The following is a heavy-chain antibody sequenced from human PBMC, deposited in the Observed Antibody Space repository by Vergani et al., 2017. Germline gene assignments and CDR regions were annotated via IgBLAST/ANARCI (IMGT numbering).Heavy chain of an antibody. D-gene: IGHD1-1*01. Sequence: QVQLQESGPGLVKPSETLSLTCTVSGGSISSYYWSWIRQPPGKGLEWIGYIYYSGSTNYNPSLKSRVTISVDTSKNPFSLKLSSVTAADTAVYYCARATGTRGGDYWGQGTLVTVSS. V-gene: IGHV4-59*01. J-gene: IGHJ4*02. CDR2: IYYSGST. CDR1: GGSISSYY. CDR3: ARATGTRGGDY.